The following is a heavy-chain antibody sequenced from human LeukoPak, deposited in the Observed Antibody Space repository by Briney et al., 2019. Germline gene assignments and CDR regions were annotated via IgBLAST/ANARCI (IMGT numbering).Heavy chain of an antibody. CDR3: VRDGDDYNFDY. CDR1: GFTFSSYG. V-gene: IGHV3-48*04. Sequence: GGSLRLSCAASGFTFSSYGMNWVRQAPGKGLEWVSYISSSSSTIYYADFVKGRFTISRDNAKNSLYLQMNSLRAEDTAAYYCVRDGDDYNFDYWGQGSLVTVSS. D-gene: IGHD5-24*01. J-gene: IGHJ4*02. CDR2: ISSSSSTI.